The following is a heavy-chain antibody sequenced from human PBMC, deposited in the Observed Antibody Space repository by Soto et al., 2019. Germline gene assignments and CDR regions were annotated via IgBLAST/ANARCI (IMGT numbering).Heavy chain of an antibody. D-gene: IGHD2-15*01. J-gene: IGHJ4*02. CDR2: IIPIFGTA. CDR3: ARGLSVVAYSGFGY. Sequence: GASVKVSCKASGGTFSSYAISWVRQAPGQGLEWMGGIIPIFGTANYAQKFQGRVTITADESTSTAYMELSSLRSEDTAVYYCARGLSVVAYSGFGYRGQGTLVTVSS. V-gene: IGHV1-69*13. CDR1: GGTFSSYA.